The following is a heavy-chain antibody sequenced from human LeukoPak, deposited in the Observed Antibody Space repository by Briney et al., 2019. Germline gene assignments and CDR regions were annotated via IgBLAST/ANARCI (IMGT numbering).Heavy chain of an antibody. CDR1: GGSISSSNW. Sequence: SETLSLTCAVSGGSISSSNWWSWVRQPPGKGLEWIGEIYHSGSTNYNPSLKSRVTISVDKSKNQFSLKLSSVTAADTAVYYWARDTAMVPYYFDYWGQRTLVTVSS. J-gene: IGHJ4*02. V-gene: IGHV4-4*02. CDR2: IYHSGST. D-gene: IGHD5-18*01. CDR3: ARDTAMVPYYFDY.